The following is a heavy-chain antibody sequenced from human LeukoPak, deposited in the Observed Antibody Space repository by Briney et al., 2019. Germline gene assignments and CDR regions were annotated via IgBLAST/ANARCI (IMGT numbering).Heavy chain of an antibody. CDR3: ARDRIFYCSTTSCSLSYFDY. V-gene: IGHV4-38-2*02. CDR1: GYSISSGYY. CDR2: IYHSGST. Sequence: SETLSLTCTVSGYSISSGYYWGWIRQPPGKGLEWIGSIYHSGSTYYDPSLKSRVTISVDTSKNQFSLKLSSVTAADTAVYFCARDRIFYCSTTSCSLSYFDYWGQGTLVTVSS. J-gene: IGHJ4*02. D-gene: IGHD2-2*01.